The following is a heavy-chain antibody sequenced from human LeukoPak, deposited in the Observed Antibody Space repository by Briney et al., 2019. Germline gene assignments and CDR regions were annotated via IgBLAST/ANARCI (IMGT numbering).Heavy chain of an antibody. V-gene: IGHV3-23*01. D-gene: IGHD3-10*01. Sequence: GGSLRLSCTASGFTFRSNGMSWVRQAPGKGLEWVSAISGSGGSTYYADSVKGRFTISRDNSKNTLYLQMNSLRAEDTAVYYCAKATRPYGSGSYSIFDYWGQGTLVTVSS. CDR2: ISGSGGST. CDR3: AKATRPYGSGSYSIFDY. CDR1: GFTFRSNG. J-gene: IGHJ4*02.